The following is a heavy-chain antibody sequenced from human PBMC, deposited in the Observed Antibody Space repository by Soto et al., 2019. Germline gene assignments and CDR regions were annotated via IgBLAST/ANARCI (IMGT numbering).Heavy chain of an antibody. CDR1: GGSISSGSFH. D-gene: IGHD2-15*01. V-gene: IGHV4-39*01. CDR3: SRRVQWSLNSCFDI. J-gene: IGHJ4*02. Sequence: SETLYLTXTVSGGSISSGSFHWGRIGQAPGQGRECLGHMFYSESTYYNPSLTRRAAISVDTSKNKFSLKLPSVTAADTAVYFCSRRVQWSLNSCFDIWGQGTLVTVSS. CDR2: MFYSEST.